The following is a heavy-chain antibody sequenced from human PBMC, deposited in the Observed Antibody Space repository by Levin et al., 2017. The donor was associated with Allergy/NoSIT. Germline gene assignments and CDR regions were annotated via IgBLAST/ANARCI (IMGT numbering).Heavy chain of an antibody. CDR3: GTRHGWPYYFGY. CDR1: GFTFSNAW. V-gene: IGHV3-15*01. CDR2: IKSKTDGGTT. J-gene: IGHJ4*02. D-gene: IGHD6-19*01. Sequence: GGSLRLSCAASGFTFSNAWMSWVRQAPGKGLEWVGRIKSKTDGGTTDYAAPVKGRFTISRDDSKNTLYLQINSLKAEDTAVDYCGTRHGWPYYFGYWGQGSLVTVSS.